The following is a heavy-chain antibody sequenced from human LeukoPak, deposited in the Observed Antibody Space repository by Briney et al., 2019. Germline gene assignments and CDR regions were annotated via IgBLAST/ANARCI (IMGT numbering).Heavy chain of an antibody. CDR3: ARGGALQQLAFYYYYYMDV. J-gene: IGHJ6*03. CDR1: GFTFSSYG. Sequence: GSLRLSCAASGFTFSSYGMHWVRQAPGKGLEWVAVISYDGSNKYYADSVKGRFTISRDNSKNTLYLQMNSLRSEDTAVYYCARGGALQQLAFYYYYYMDVWGKGTTVTVSS. CDR2: ISYDGSNK. D-gene: IGHD6-13*01. V-gene: IGHV3-30*03.